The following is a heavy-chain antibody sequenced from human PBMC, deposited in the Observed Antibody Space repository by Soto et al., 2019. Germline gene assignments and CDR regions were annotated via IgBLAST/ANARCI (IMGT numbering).Heavy chain of an antibody. CDR3: AFPSGYDWGFDY. CDR2: IYYSGST. V-gene: IGHV4-31*03. Sequence: PSETLSLTCTVSGGSISSGGYYWILIRQHPGKGLEWIGYIYYSGSTYYNPSLKSRVTISVDTSKNQFSLKLSSVTAADTAVYYCAFPSGYDWGFDYWGQGTLVTVSS. D-gene: IGHD5-12*01. CDR1: GGSISSGGYY. J-gene: IGHJ4*02.